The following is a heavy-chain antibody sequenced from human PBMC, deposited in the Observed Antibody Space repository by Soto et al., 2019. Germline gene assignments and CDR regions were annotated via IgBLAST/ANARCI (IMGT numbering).Heavy chain of an antibody. CDR1: GFTFSGYW. Sequence: GGSLRLSCAASGFTFSGYWMSWVRQAPGKGLEWVANIKQDGSEKYYVDSVKGRFTISRDNAKNSLYLQMSSLTAEDTAVYYCARLIAGPNWFDPWAREPWSPSPQ. CDR3: ARLIAGPNWFDP. J-gene: IGHJ5*02. V-gene: IGHV3-7*03. CDR2: IKQDGSEK. D-gene: IGHD6-13*01.